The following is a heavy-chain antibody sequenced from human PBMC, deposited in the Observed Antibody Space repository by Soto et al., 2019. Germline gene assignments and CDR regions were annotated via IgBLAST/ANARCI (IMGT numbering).Heavy chain of an antibody. CDR3: ARDQATPPLYYYYGMDV. J-gene: IGHJ6*02. Sequence: QVQLVQSGAEVKKPGSSVKVSCKASGGTFSSYAISWVQQAPGQGLEWMGGIIPIFGTANYAQKFQGRVTITADKSTSTAYMELSSLRSEDTAVYYCARDQATPPLYYYYGMDVWGQGTTVTVSS. CDR2: IIPIFGTA. D-gene: IGHD2-15*01. CDR1: GGTFSSYA. V-gene: IGHV1-69*06.